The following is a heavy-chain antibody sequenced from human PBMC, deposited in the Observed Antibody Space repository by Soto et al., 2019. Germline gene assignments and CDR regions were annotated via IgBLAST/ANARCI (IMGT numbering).Heavy chain of an antibody. J-gene: IGHJ3*02. Sequence: QVQLVESGGGVAQPGRSLRLYCAASGFTFRSHGMNWIRQVPGKGLEWVAVISSDGIKKNLADSVKGRFTISRDNSKNPPSRHMNSMRPENTAIYYCANCNAGDSGYNAFDIWGQGTVVTVSS. CDR1: GFTFRSHG. CDR3: ANCNAGDSGYNAFDI. CDR2: ISSDGIKK. D-gene: IGHD5-12*01. V-gene: IGHV3-30*18.